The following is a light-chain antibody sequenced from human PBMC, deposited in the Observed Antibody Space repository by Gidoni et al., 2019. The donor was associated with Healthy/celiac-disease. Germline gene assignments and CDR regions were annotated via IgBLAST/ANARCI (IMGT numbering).Light chain of an antibody. Sequence: AIRITQSPSSLSASTGDTVTITCRASQGISSYLAWYQQKPGKAPKLLIYAASTLQSGVPSRISGSGSGTDFTLTISCLQSEDFATYYCQQYYSYPRTFGQGTKVEIK. J-gene: IGKJ1*01. CDR1: QGISSY. CDR3: QQYYSYPRT. V-gene: IGKV1-8*01. CDR2: AAS.